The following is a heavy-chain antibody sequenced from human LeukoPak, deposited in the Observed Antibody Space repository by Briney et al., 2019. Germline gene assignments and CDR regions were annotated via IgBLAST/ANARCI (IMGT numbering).Heavy chain of an antibody. CDR1: GYTFTSYD. J-gene: IGHJ6*03. Sequence: ASVKVSCKASGYTFTSYDINWVRQATGQGLEWMGWMNPNSGNTGYAQKFQGRVTMTRNTSISTAYMELSSLRSEDTAVYYCARCRAYDFWSGYNYYYYMDVWGKGTTVIVSS. V-gene: IGHV1-8*01. CDR2: MNPNSGNT. CDR3: ARCRAYDFWSGYNYYYYMDV. D-gene: IGHD3-3*01.